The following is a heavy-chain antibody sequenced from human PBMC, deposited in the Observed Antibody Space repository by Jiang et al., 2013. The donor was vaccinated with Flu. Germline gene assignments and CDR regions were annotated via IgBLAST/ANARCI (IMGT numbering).Heavy chain of an antibody. CDR3: ATPQHEKNKRVTTEPPFDY. CDR2: ISYDGSNK. V-gene: IGHV3-30-3*01. CDR1: GFTFSSYA. J-gene: IGHJ4*02. D-gene: IGHD4-11*01. Sequence: QLVESGGGVVQPGRSLRLSCAASGFTFSSYAMHWVRQAPGKGLEWVAVISYDGSNKYYADSVKGRFTISRDNSKNTLYLQMNSLRAEDTAVYYCATPQHEKNKRVTTEPPFDYWGQGTLVTASS.